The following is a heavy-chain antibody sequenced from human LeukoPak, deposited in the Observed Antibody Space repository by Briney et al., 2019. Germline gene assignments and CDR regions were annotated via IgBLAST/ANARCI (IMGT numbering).Heavy chain of an antibody. CDR3: ARDGPRTSGYYYYFDY. CDR2: VSYDRSNK. Sequence: GGSLRLSCAASEFTFSSYAMHWVRQAPGKGLEWVAVVSYDRSNKYYADSVKGQFTISRDNSKNTLFLQMNSLRAEDTAVYYCARDGPRTSGYYYYFDYWGQGTLVTVSS. J-gene: IGHJ4*02. CDR1: EFTFSSYA. V-gene: IGHV3-30-3*01. D-gene: IGHD3-22*01.